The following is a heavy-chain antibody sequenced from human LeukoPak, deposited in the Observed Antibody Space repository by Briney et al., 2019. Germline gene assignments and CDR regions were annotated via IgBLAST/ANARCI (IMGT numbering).Heavy chain of an antibody. V-gene: IGHV3-23*01. CDR2: ISGSGGST. CDR3: AKVKEITFGGVIVDQYYFDY. D-gene: IGHD3-16*02. CDR1: GFTFSSYA. J-gene: IGHJ4*02. Sequence: GGSLRLSCAASGFTFSSYAMSWVRQAPGKGLEWASAISGSGGSTYYADSVKGRFTISRDNSKNTLYLQMNSLRAEDTAVYYWAKVKEITFGGVIVDQYYFDYWGQGTLVTVSS.